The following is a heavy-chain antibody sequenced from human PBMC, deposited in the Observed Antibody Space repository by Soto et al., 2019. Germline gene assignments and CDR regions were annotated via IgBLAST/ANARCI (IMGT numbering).Heavy chain of an antibody. CDR2: IYHSGST. CDR1: VDSISSYY. D-gene: IGHD3-3*01. J-gene: IGHJ1*01. V-gene: IGHV4-59*01. Sequence: SETLSLTCTVSVDSISSYYWNWIRQPPGKGLEWIGYIYHSGSTNYNPSLKSRVTISVDTSKNQFSLKLSSVTAADTAVYYCARGPGWSDEYFQDWGQGTMVTVS. CDR3: ARGPGWSDEYFQD.